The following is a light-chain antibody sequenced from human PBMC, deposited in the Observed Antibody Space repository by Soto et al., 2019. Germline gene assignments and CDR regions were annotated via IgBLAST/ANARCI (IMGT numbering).Light chain of an antibody. V-gene: IGKV3-20*01. CDR1: QSVSSSY. Sequence: EIVLTQSPGTLSLSPGERATLSCRASQSVSSSYLAWYQQKPGQAPRLLIYGASSRATGIPDRFSGSGSGTDVALTIGRLEPEDCAVYYCQQYGSSPPYTFGRGTKLEIK. J-gene: IGKJ2*01. CDR2: GAS. CDR3: QQYGSSPPYT.